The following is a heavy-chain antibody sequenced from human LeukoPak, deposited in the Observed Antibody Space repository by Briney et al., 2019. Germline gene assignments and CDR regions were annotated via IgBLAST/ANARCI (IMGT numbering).Heavy chain of an antibody. CDR3: AKGSAASITDYYYGMDV. CDR1: GFTFSSYT. D-gene: IGHD5-12*01. J-gene: IGHJ6*02. CDR2: IRGSGGST. Sequence: GGSLRLSCAASGFTFSSYTMSCVRQAPGKGLEWVSPIRGSGGSTYYSDSVKGRFTISRDNSKDTLYLQMNSLRAEDTAVYYCAKGSAASITDYYYGMDVWGQGTTVTVSS. V-gene: IGHV3-23*01.